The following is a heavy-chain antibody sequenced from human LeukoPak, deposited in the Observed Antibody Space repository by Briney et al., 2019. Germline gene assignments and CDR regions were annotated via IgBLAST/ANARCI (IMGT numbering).Heavy chain of an antibody. CDR2: MNPNSGNT. CDR3: ARGLYSSSWYQNWFDP. Sequence: ASVKVSCKASGYTFTSYDINWVRQATGQGLEWMGWMNPNSGNTGYAQKFQGRVTMTRNTSISTAYMELSSLRSEDTAVYYCARGLYSSSWYQNWFDPWGQGTLVTVSS. J-gene: IGHJ5*02. CDR1: GYTFTSYD. V-gene: IGHV1-8*02. D-gene: IGHD6-13*01.